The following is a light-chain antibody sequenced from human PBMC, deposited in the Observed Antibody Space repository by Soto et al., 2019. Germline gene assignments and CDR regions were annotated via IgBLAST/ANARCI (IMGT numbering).Light chain of an antibody. CDR1: SSDIGAYDY. V-gene: IGLV2-14*01. CDR2: EVN. CDR3: LSFTTTSTHV. J-gene: IGLJ1*01. Sequence: QSALTQPASVSGSPGQSITISCSGTSSDIGAYDYVSWFQQHPGKAPKLMISEVNNRPSGVSNRFSGSKSGNTAYLTISGHQVEDEAEYFCLSFTTTSTHVFGTGTKVTVL.